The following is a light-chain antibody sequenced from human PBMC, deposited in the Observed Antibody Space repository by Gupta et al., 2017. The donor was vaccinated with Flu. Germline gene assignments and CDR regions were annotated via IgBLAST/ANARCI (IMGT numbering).Light chain of an antibody. CDR3: GSRPSSGNHWM. V-gene: IGLV3-19*01. Sequence: SSELSQDPAASVALGQTGRITSQGDSLKYYYANWYQQKAGHAPVLVIYDKDKRPSGIPDRFSGDSSGNTGSLTITGAQAEDEADYYCGSRPSSGNHWMFGGGTKLTVL. CDR2: DKD. J-gene: IGLJ3*02. CDR1: SLKYYY.